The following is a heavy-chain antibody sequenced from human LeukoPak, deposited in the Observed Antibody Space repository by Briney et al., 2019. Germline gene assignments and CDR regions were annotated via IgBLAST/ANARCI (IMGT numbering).Heavy chain of an antibody. CDR2: ITASGDNT. CDR3: AKQGYSSWYEY. J-gene: IGHJ4*02. V-gene: IGHV3-23*01. Sequence: PGGSLRLSCAASGFTFGSNVMSWVRQAPGKGLEWVSAITASGDNTYYADSVKGRLTISRYNSKNTLYLQMSSLRAEDTAVYYCAKQGYSSWYEYWGQGTLVTVSS. D-gene: IGHD6-13*01. CDR1: GFTFGSNV.